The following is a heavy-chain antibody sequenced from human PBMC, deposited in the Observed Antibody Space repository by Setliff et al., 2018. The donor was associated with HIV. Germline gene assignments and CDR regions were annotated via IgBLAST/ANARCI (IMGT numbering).Heavy chain of an antibody. CDR3: ARGSLRGVLALGMDV. CDR2: IGGSGFGT. CDR1: GFTFSNFA. J-gene: IGHJ6*02. V-gene: IGHV3-23*01. Sequence: GGSLRLSCTASGFTFSNFAITWVRQAPGKGLEWVSAIGGSGFGTYYADSVKGRFTISRDNSKNTLYLQMNSLRAEDTAIYYCARGSLRGVLALGMDVWGQGTTVTVSS. D-gene: IGHD3-10*01.